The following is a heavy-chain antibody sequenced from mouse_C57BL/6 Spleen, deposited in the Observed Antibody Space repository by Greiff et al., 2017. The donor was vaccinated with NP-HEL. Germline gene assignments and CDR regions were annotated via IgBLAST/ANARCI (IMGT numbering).Heavy chain of an antibody. CDR3: ARAISQYYYGSSYDWYFDV. J-gene: IGHJ1*03. V-gene: IGHV14-2*01. Sequence: EVKLVESGAELVKPGASVKLSCTASGFNIKDYYMHWVKQRTEQGLEWIGRIDPEDGDTKYAPKFQGKATITEDTYSNTAYLQLSSLTSEDTAVYYCARAISQYYYGSSYDWYFDVWGTGTTVTVSS. D-gene: IGHD1-1*01. CDR2: IDPEDGDT. CDR1: GFNIKDYY.